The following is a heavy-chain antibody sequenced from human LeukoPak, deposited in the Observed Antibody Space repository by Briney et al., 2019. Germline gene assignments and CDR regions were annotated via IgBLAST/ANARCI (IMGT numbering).Heavy chain of an antibody. CDR1: GGSISSGGYY. CDR3: AREHSSTLWYWFDP. V-gene: IGHV4-31*03. D-gene: IGHD2-2*01. CDR2: IYYSGST. J-gene: IGHJ5*02. Sequence: PAQTLCLTCTVSGGSISSGGYYWSWIRQRPGKGLEWIGYIYYSGSTYYNTSLKSRVTISVDTSKNQFSLKLSYVTAADTAVYYCAREHSSTLWYWFDPWGQGTLVTVSS.